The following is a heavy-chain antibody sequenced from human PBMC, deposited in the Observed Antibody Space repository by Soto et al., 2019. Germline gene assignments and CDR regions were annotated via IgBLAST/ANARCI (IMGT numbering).Heavy chain of an antibody. Sequence: GASVKVSCKASGYTFNNYPIHWVRQAPGQGLEWMGWINAANGDTRYSQKFQGRVTLTRDTSASTASMELSSLRSEDTAVYYCARKDFFRSGIYYFDYWGQGTLVTVSS. D-gene: IGHD3-10*01. CDR1: GYTFNNYP. J-gene: IGHJ4*02. CDR2: INAANGDT. V-gene: IGHV1-3*01. CDR3: ARKDFFRSGIYYFDY.